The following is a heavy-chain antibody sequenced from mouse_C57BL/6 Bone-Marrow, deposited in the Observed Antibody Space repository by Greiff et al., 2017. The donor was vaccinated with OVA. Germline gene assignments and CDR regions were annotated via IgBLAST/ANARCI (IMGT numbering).Heavy chain of an antibody. CDR2: ISNGGGST. Sequence: EVHLVESGGGLVQPGGSLKLSCAASGFTFSDYYMYWVRQTPEKRLEWVAYISNGGGSTYYPDTVKGRFTISRDNAKNTLYLQMSRLKSEDTAMYYCARQGGNYEGWYFDVWGTGTTVTVSS. J-gene: IGHJ1*03. CDR3: ARQGGNYEGWYFDV. V-gene: IGHV5-12*01. D-gene: IGHD2-1*01. CDR1: GFTFSDYY.